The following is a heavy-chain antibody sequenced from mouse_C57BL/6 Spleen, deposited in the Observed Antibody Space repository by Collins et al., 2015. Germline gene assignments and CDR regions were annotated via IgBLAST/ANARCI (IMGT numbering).Heavy chain of an antibody. CDR1: GYSITSGYY. CDR2: ISYDGSN. V-gene: IGHV3-6*01. Sequence: DVQLQESGPGLVKPSQSLSLTCSVTGYSITSGYYWNWIRQSPGNKLEWMGYISYDGSNNYNPSLKNRISITRDTSKNQFFLKLNSVTTEDTATYYCARDQTVVAPFAYWGQGTLVTVSA. J-gene: IGHJ3*01. CDR3: ARDQTVVAPFAY. D-gene: IGHD1-1*01.